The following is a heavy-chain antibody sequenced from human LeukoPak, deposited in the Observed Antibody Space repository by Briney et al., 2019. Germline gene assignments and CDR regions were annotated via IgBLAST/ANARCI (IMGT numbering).Heavy chain of an antibody. D-gene: IGHD1-26*01. CDR1: GGSISSSSYY. CDR2: IYSDGST. CDR3: ARELREHGVFDI. V-gene: IGHV3-53*01. Sequence: ETLSLTCTVSGGSISSSSYYWGWIRQPPGKGLEWVSEIYSDGSTYYAASVKGRFSISRHNSKNTVYLQMNSLRAEDTAVYYCARELREHGVFDIWGQGTMVTVSS. J-gene: IGHJ3*02.